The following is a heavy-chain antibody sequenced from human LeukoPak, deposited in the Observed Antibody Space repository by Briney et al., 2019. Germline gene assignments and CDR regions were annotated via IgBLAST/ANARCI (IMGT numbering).Heavy chain of an antibody. CDR1: GFTFSNAW. CDR3: TAFESGGFY. Sequence: GGSLRLSCAASGFTFSNAWMNWVRQAPGKGLEWVGRIKSKTHGGTTDYAAPGKGRFTISRDDSKNTLYVQMNSLKSEDTAVYYCTAFESGGFYWGQGTLVTVSS. V-gene: IGHV3-15*01. J-gene: IGHJ4*02. D-gene: IGHD2-15*01. CDR2: IKSKTHGGTT.